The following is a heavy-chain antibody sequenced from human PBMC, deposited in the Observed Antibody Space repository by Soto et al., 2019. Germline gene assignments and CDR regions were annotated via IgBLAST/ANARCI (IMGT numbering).Heavy chain of an antibody. CDR1: GVSFSGYY. V-gene: IGHV4-34*01. Sequence: SETLSLTCAFYGVSFSGYYWSCIRHPPGKGLEWIGEINHSGSTNYNPSLKSRVTISVDTSKNQFSLKLSSVTAADTAVYYCARTSGETVYYYYGMEVWGQRTTFNVS. CDR3: ARTSGETVYYYYGMEV. J-gene: IGHJ6*01. D-gene: IGHD1-1*01. CDR2: INHSGST.